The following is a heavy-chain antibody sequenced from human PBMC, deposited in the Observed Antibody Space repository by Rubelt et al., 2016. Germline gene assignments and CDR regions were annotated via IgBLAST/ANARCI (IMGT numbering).Heavy chain of an antibody. CDR2: ISSSSSNI. J-gene: IGHJ4*02. CDR3: AKGPKFVNYFDY. Sequence: VRQPPGKGLEWVSHISSSSSNIYYADSVKGRFTISRDNAENSLFLQMNSLRDEDTAVYYCAKGPKFVNYFDYWGQGNLVTVSA. V-gene: IGHV3-48*02.